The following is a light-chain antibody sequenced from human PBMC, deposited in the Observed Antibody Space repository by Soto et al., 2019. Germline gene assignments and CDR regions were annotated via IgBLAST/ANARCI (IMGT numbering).Light chain of an antibody. Sequence: DIQLTPSPSFLSASVVDRVTITCRASQGISSYLAWYQQKPGKAPKLLIYAASTLQSGVPSRFSGSGSGTEFTLTISSLQSEDFAVYYCQQYNNWPPTFGPGTKVDIK. J-gene: IGKJ3*01. V-gene: IGKV1-9*01. CDR1: QGISSY. CDR3: QQYNNWPPT. CDR2: AAS.